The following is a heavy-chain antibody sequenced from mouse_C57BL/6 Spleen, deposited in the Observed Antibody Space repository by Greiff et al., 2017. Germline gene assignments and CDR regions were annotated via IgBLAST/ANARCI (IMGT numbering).Heavy chain of an antibody. CDR1: GYTFTSYW. CDR2: IHPNSGST. CDR3: ARWIDYYGSSYPHWYFDV. D-gene: IGHD1-1*01. J-gene: IGHJ1*03. Sequence: VQLQQPGAELVKPGASVKLSCKAFGYTFTSYWMHWVKQRPGQGLEWIGMIHPNSGSTNYNEKFKSKATLTVDKSSSTAYMQLSSLTSEDSAVYYCARWIDYYGSSYPHWYFDVWGTGTTVTVSS. V-gene: IGHV1-64*01.